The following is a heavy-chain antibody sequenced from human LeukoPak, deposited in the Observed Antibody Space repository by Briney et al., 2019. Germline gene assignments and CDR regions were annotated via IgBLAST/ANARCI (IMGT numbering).Heavy chain of an antibody. CDR1: GYTLTELS. Sequence: ASVKVSCKVSGYTLTELSIHWVRQAPGKGLEWMGGFDPEDGETIYAQKFQGRVTMTEDTSTDTAYMELSSLRSEDTAVYYCATEAHYYYGMDVWGQGTTVTVSS. CDR3: ATEAHYYYGMDV. CDR2: FDPEDGET. J-gene: IGHJ6*02. V-gene: IGHV1-24*01.